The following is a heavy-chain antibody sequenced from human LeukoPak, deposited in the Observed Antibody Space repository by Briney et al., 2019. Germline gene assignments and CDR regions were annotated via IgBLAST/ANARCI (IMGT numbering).Heavy chain of an antibody. CDR3: ARDRSTDFWSGYYTNYFDY. CDR2: IKQDGSEK. V-gene: IGHV3-7*01. J-gene: IGHJ4*02. Sequence: GSLRLSCAASGFTFSNYWMSWVRQAPGKGLEWVANIKQDGSEKYYVDSVKGRFTISRDNAKNSLYLQMNSLRAEDTAVYYCARDRSTDFWSGYYTNYFDYWGQGTLVTVSS. D-gene: IGHD3-3*01. CDR1: GFTFSNYW.